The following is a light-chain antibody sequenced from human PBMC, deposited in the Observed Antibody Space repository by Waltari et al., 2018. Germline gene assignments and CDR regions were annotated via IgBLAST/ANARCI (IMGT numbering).Light chain of an antibody. CDR2: AAS. J-gene: IGKJ5*01. Sequence: DIQMTQSPSSLSASVGDRVTITCRAIQSISSYLNWYQQKPGKAPKLLIYAASSLQSGVPSRFSGSGAGTDFTLTISRLQPEDFATYYCQQSYRTVTFGQGTRLEIK. V-gene: IGKV1-39*01. CDR1: QSISSY. CDR3: QQSYRTVT.